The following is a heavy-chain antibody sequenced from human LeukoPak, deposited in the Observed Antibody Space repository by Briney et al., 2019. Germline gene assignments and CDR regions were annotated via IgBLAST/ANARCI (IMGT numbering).Heavy chain of an antibody. CDR3: AKFVSGGSFH. CDR2: ISGSGGST. J-gene: IGHJ1*01. D-gene: IGHD2-15*01. CDR1: GFTFSSYA. V-gene: IGHV3-23*01. Sequence: PGGSLRLSCAASGFTFSSYAMSWVRQAPGKGLEWVSAISGSGGSTYYADSVKGRFTISRDNSKNTLYLQTDSLRAEDTAVYYCAKFVSGGSFHWGQGTLVTVSS.